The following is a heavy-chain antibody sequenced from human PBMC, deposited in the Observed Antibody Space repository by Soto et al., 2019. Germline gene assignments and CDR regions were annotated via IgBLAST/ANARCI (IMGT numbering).Heavy chain of an antibody. CDR2: IVLFNGLA. D-gene: IGHD1-7*01. V-gene: IGHV1-69*02. J-gene: IGHJ3*01. Sequence: VQSGADMKKPGSSVKVSCTASRGIVNTNVVNWVRQAPGQGLEWMGRIVLFNGLAEYALKFQGRVTFTADRSTSAADMEVSGLTSEDTAIYYCAIANSWHDPFRFWDQGTKV. CDR1: RGIVNTNV. CDR3: AIANSWHDPFRF.